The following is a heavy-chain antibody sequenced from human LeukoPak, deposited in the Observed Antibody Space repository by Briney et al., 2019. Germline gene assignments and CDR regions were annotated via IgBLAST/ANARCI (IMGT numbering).Heavy chain of an antibody. V-gene: IGHV4-39*01. D-gene: IGHD3-22*01. CDR1: GGSISSSSYY. Sequence: PSETLSLTCTISGGSISSSSYYWGWIRQPPGKGLEWIGSIYYSGSTYYNPSLKSRVTISVDTSKNQFSLKLSSVTAADTAVYYCARHRMYYYDSSGRGVADAFDIWGQGTMVTVSS. CDR2: IYYSGST. J-gene: IGHJ3*02. CDR3: ARHRMYYYDSSGRGVADAFDI.